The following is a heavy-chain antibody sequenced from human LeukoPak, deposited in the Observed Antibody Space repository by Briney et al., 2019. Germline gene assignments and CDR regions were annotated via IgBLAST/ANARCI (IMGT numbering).Heavy chain of an antibody. CDR2: TGSTGVST. J-gene: IGHJ4*02. Sequence: GVSLRLSCAASGFTFSSYAMNWVRQAPGKGLEWVSATGSTGVSTFYADSAKGRFTVSRDNSKNTLSLQMNSLRAEDTAVYYCAKDPGVVPAHYFDYWGQGILVTVSS. CDR1: GFTFSSYA. V-gene: IGHV3-23*01. CDR3: AKDPGVVPAHYFDY. D-gene: IGHD2-2*01.